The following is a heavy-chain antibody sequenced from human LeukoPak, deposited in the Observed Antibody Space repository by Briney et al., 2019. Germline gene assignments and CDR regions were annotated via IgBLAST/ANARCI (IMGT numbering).Heavy chain of an antibody. CDR1: GFTFSSYD. CDR2: IGTAGDT. J-gene: IGHJ5*02. V-gene: IGHV3-13*01. CDR3: ARDIVVVPAAMDGGANWFDP. Sequence: GGFLRLSCAASGFTFSSYDMHWVRQATGKGLEWVSAIGTAGDTYYPGSVKGRFTISRENAKNSLYLQMNSLRAGDTAVYYCARDIVVVPAAMDGGANWFDPWGQGTLVTVSS. D-gene: IGHD2-2*01.